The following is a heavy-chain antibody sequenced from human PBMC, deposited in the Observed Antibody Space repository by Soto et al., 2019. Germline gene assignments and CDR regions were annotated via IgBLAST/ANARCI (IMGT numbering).Heavy chain of an antibody. CDR3: ARSSIEPRVFMYPFDS. CDR2: IYYDGNT. Sequence: QLQLQESGPGLVKPSETLSLTCTVSGDSITSSSHYWGWIRQPPGKGLECIANIYYDGNTYYNPSLQSPVALSLDTSKNQFPLRLNSVAGGNTALYYCARSSIEPRVFMYPFDSWGQGTLVTVSS. CDR1: GDSITSSSHY. J-gene: IGHJ4*02. D-gene: IGHD6-6*01. V-gene: IGHV4-39*01.